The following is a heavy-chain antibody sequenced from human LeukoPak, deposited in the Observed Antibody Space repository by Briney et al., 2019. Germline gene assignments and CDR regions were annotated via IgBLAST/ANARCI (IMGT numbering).Heavy chain of an antibody. CDR2: INPNSGGT. D-gene: IGHD5-24*01. CDR1: GYTFTGYY. Sequence: ASVKVSCKASGYTFTGYYMHWVRQAPGQGLEWMGWINPNSGGTKYAQKFQGRVTMTRDTSISTAYMELSRLRSDDTAVYYCARDMGWLQPDNYFDYWGQGTLVTVSS. V-gene: IGHV1-2*02. CDR3: ARDMGWLQPDNYFDY. J-gene: IGHJ4*02.